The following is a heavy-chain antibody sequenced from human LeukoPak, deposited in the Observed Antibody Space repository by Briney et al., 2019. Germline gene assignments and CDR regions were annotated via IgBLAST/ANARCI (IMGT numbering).Heavy chain of an antibody. CDR3: ARDGPAQMVEFDY. D-gene: IGHD3-10*01. Sequence: ASVKVSCKASGYTFSDAGWYLYWLRQAPGQGLECMGWIHPNNGATAYAQNFQGRVAMTRDTSISTAYMELRRLRPDDTAVYYCARDGPAQMVEFDYWGQGTLVTVSS. CDR1: GYTFSDAGWY. J-gene: IGHJ4*02. CDR2: IHPNNGAT. V-gene: IGHV1-2*02.